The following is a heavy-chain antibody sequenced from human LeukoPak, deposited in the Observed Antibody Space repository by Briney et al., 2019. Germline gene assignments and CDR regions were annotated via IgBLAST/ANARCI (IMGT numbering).Heavy chain of an antibody. CDR1: ADSLSSGGHY. D-gene: IGHD3-10*01. Sequence: SETLSLTCTISADSLSSGGHYWAWIRQLPGKGLESIGFIHHSGSSRHNPSLKDRVAISVDASRKQFALRLSSVTAADTAIYYCARGGNRFGGFYFDYWGQGIQVIVSS. V-gene: IGHV4-31*03. J-gene: IGHJ4*02. CDR3: ARGGNRFGGFYFDY. CDR2: IHHSGSS.